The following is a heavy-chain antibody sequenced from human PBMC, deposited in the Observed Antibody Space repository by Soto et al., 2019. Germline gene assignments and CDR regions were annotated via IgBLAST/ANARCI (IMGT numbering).Heavy chain of an antibody. CDR2: IDPNSGGT. V-gene: IGHV1-2*02. CDR3: HHHSGSSPWDY. CDR1: GYTFTGYY. D-gene: IGHD1-26*01. Sequence: ASVKVSCKASGYTFTGYYMRWVRQAPGQGLEWMGWIDPNSGGTNYAQKFQGRVTMTRDTSISTAYMELSRLRSDDTAVYYCHHHSGSSPWDYWGQGTLVTVSS. J-gene: IGHJ4*02.